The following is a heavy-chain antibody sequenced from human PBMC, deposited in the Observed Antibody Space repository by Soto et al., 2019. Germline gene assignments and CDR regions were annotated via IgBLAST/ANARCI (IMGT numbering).Heavy chain of an antibody. CDR2: ISVSVGST. D-gene: IGHD2-21*01. J-gene: IGHJ5*02. CDR3: AKRDVPHSTSNAYFHYH. Sequence: EVQLLQSGGGLVQPGGSLTLSCGVSGFPFAPSTMSWVRQAPGKGLEWVSTISVSVGSTYSADSVQGRFTVSSDISDNTLFLRMTSLTADDTAVYFCAKRDVPHSTSNAYFHYHWGRGVLVTVSS. CDR1: GFPFAPST. V-gene: IGHV3-23*01.